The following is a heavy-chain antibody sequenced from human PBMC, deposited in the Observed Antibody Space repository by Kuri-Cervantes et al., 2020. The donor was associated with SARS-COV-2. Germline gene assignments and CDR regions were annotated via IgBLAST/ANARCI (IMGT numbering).Heavy chain of an antibody. V-gene: IGHV4-30-2*01. CDR1: DGSISSGGYS. Sequence: SETLSLTCAVSDGSISSGGYSWSWIRQPPGKGLEWIGEINHSGSTNYNPSLKSRVTISVDTSKNQFSLKLSSVTAADTAVYYCARGEGAYCSSTSCYYHFDYWGQGTLVTVSS. CDR2: INHSGST. D-gene: IGHD2-2*01. CDR3: ARGEGAYCSSTSCYYHFDY. J-gene: IGHJ4*02.